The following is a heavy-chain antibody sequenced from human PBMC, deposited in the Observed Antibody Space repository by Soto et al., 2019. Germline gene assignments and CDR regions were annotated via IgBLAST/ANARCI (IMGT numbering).Heavy chain of an antibody. CDR2: IHSSGST. Sequence: QVQLQESGPGLVKPAETLSLTCTVSGGSISSYYWSWIRQPPGKGLEWIGYIHSSGSTDYNPSLKSRVTISVHTSKNQFSLKLSSVTAADTAVYYCARVGEYCSGGRCYSSWFDPRGQGTLVTVSS. D-gene: IGHD2-15*01. J-gene: IGHJ5*02. CDR3: ARVGEYCSGGRCYSSWFDP. CDR1: GGSISSYY. V-gene: IGHV4-59*12.